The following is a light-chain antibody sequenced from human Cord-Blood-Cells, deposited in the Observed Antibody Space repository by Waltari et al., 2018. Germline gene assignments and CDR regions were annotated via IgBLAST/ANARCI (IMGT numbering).Light chain of an antibody. V-gene: IGKV1-33*01. CDR2: AAS. CDR3: QQYYNLPLT. Sequence: IQMTQSPSSLSASVGDRVTITCQASQDMSNYLNWYQQKPGKAPKLLIYAASNLQSGVPSRFSGSGSGTDFTFTISSLQPEDIATYYCQQYYNLPLTFGAGTNVEIK. CDR1: QDMSNY. J-gene: IGKJ4*01.